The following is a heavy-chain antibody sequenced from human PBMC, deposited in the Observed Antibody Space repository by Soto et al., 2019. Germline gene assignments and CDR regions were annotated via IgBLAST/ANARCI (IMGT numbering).Heavy chain of an antibody. CDR1: GFTFSSYA. CDR3: AKSPNGGWYFDY. D-gene: IGHD6-19*01. CDR2: ISGSGGST. J-gene: IGHJ4*02. Sequence: HPGGSLRLSCAASGFTFSSYAMSWVRQAPGKGLEWVSGISGSGGSTYYADSVKGRFTISRDNSKNTLYLQMNSLRAEDTAEYYCAKSPNGGWYFDYWGQGTLVTVSS. V-gene: IGHV3-23*01.